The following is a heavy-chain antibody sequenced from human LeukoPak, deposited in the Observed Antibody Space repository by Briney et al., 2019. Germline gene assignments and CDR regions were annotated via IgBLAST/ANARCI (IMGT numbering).Heavy chain of an antibody. D-gene: IGHD3-16*01. CDR3: ARGDYVWGSYASFYFDY. V-gene: IGHV3-7*01. Sequence: GGSLRLSCAASGFTFSSYWMSWVRQAPGKGLEWVANIKKDGSEKYYVDSVKGRFTISRDNAKNSLYLQMNSLRAEDTAVYYCARGDYVWGSYASFYFDYRARGPWSPPRQ. CDR1: GFTFSSYW. J-gene: IGHJ4*02. CDR2: IKKDGSEK.